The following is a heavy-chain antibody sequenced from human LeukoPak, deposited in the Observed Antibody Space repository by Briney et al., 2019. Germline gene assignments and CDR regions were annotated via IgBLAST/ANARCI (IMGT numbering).Heavy chain of an antibody. CDR1: GGTFSSYA. D-gene: IGHD6-13*01. J-gene: IGHJ4*02. CDR3: ARDRGPAAGSKDY. CDR2: IIPIFGTA. V-gene: IGHV1-69*05. Sequence: SVTVSCKASGGTFSSYAISWVRQAPGQGLEWMGGIIPIFGTANYAQKFQGRVTITTDESTSTAYMELRSLRSDDTAVYYCARDRGPAAGSKDYWGQGTLVTVSS.